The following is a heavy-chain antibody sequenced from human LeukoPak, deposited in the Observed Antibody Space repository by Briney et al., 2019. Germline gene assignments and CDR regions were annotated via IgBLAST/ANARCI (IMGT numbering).Heavy chain of an antibody. CDR3: AKAYCGGDCYSLYAFDI. D-gene: IGHD2-21*02. CDR2: ISYDGSNK. CDR1: GFTFSSYG. J-gene: IGHJ3*02. Sequence: GGSLRLSCAASGFTFSSYGMHWVRQAPGKGLEWVAVISYDGSNKYYADSVKGRFTISRDNSKNTLYLQMNSLRAEDTAVYYCAKAYCGGDCYSLYAFDIWGQGTTVTVSS. V-gene: IGHV3-30*18.